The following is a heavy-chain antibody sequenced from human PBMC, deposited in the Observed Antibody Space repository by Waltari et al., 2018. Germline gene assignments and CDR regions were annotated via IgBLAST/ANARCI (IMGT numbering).Heavy chain of an antibody. V-gene: IGHV3-33*06. CDR2: IWYDGSNK. J-gene: IGHJ6*03. CDR1: GFTFSSYG. Sequence: QVQLVESGGGVVQPGRSLRLSCAASGFTFSSYGMHRVRQAPGKGLEWVSVIWYDGSNKYYADSVKGRFTISRDNSKNTLYLQMNSLRAEDTAVYYCAKGRRVPALMDVWGKGTTVTVSS. D-gene: IGHD2-2*01. CDR3: AKGRRVPALMDV.